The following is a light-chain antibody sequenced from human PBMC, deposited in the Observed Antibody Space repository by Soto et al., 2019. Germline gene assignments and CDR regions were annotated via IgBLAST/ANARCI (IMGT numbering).Light chain of an antibody. V-gene: IGLV2-11*01. CDR3: CSYAGSYV. J-gene: IGLJ1*01. CDR2: DVS. CDR1: SSDVGGYNY. Sequence: QSALTQPRSVSGSPGQSVTISCTGTSSDVGGYNYASWYQQHPGKAPKLMIYDVSKRPSGVPDRFSGSKSGNTASLTISGLQAEDEADYYCCSYAGSYVFGTGTKATVL.